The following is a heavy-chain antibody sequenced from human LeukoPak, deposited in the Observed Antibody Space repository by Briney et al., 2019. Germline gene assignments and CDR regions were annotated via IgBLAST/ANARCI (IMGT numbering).Heavy chain of an antibody. V-gene: IGHV1-2*02. CDR1: GYTFTGYY. CDR3: AIGYGSGSYFPGVISSAAFDI. D-gene: IGHD3-10*01. Sequence: ASVKVSCKASGYTFTGYYMHWVRQAPGQGLEWMGWINPNSGGTNYAQKFQGRVTMPRDTSISTAYMELSRLRSDDTAVYYCAIGYGSGSYFPGVISSAAFDIWGQGTMVTVSS. CDR2: INPNSGGT. J-gene: IGHJ3*02.